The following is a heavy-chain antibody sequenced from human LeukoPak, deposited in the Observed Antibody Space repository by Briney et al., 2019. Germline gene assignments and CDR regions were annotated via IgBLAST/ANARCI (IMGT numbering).Heavy chain of an antibody. V-gene: IGHV1-69*05. D-gene: IGHD1-26*01. J-gene: IGHJ4*02. CDR1: GGTFSSYA. CDR3: ARWKSGSCSH. CDR2: IIPIFGTA. Sequence: ASVKVSCKASGGTFSSYAISWVRQAPGQGLEWMGRIIPIFGTANYAQKFQGRVTITTDESTSTAYMELSSLRSEDAAVYYCARWKSGSCSHWGQGTLVTVSS.